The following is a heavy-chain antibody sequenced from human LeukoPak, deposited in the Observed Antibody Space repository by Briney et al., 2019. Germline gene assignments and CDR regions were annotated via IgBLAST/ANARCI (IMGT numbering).Heavy chain of an antibody. CDR3: ARLRWSANAFDI. CDR2: IYYSGST. Sequence: SETLSLTCTVSGDSISSTNYYWGWIRQPPGKGLEWIGNIYYSGSTYYNPSLESRGTISVDTSTNQFSLKLSSVTATDTAVYYCARLRWSANAFDIWGQGTMVTVS. J-gene: IGHJ3*02. V-gene: IGHV4-39*01. CDR1: GDSISSTNYY.